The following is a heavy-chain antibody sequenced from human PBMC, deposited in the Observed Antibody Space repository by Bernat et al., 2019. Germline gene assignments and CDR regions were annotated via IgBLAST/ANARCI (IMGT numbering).Heavy chain of an antibody. Sequence: QVQLVQSGAEVKKPGASVKVSCKASGYTFTSYGISWVRQAPGQGLEWMGWISAYNGNTNYAQKLQGRVTMTTDTSTSTAHMELRSLRSDDTAVYYCARDLTMDTAMERYMDVWGKGTTVTVSS. CDR2: ISAYNGNT. V-gene: IGHV1-18*01. CDR3: ARDLTMDTAMERYMDV. J-gene: IGHJ6*03. D-gene: IGHD5-18*01. CDR1: GYTFTSYG.